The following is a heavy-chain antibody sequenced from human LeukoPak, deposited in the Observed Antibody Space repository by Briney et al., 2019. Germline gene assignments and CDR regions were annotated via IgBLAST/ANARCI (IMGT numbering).Heavy chain of an antibody. J-gene: IGHJ4*02. CDR1: GFTLTNYA. CDR3: EKEHMAAAVYYFDY. D-gene: IGHD2-15*01. V-gene: IGHV3-23*01. Sequence: GGSLRLSCAASGFTLTNYAMSWVRQAPGKGLEWVSSINPSSGNTYYADSVKGRFTIFGDNSKNTMYLQMNSLRAEDTDVYYCEKEHMAAAVYYFDYWGQGTLVTVSS. CDR2: INPSSGNT.